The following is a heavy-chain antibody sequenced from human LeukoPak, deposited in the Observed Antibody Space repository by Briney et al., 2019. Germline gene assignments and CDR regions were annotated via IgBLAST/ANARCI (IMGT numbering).Heavy chain of an antibody. CDR2: IYSSGST. CDR1: GGSISSYY. Sequence: SETLSLTCTVSGGSISSYYWSWIRQPAGRGLEWIGRIYSSGSTNYNPSLKSRVTMSVDTSKNQFSLKLSSVTAADTAVYYCARVVVFGVVSSDYYYYYMDVWGKGTTVTVSS. V-gene: IGHV4-4*07. D-gene: IGHD3-3*01. CDR3: ARVVVFGVVSSDYYYYYMDV. J-gene: IGHJ6*03.